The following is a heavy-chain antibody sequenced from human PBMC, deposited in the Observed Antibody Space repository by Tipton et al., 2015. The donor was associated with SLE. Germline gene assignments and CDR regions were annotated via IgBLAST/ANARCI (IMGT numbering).Heavy chain of an antibody. CDR2: INHSGST. CDR1: GGSFSGYY. D-gene: IGHD3-10*01. V-gene: IGHV4-34*01. J-gene: IGHJ3*02. Sequence: TLSLTCAVYGGSFSGYYWSWIRPPPGKGLEWIGEINHSGSTNYNPSLKSRVTISVATSKNQFSLKLSSVTSADTAVYYCARPGAFDIWGQGAMVTVSS. CDR3: ARPGAFDI.